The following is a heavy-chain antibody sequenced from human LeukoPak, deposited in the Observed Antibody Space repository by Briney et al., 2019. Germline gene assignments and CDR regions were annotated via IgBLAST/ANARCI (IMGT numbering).Heavy chain of an antibody. CDR3: GSLTVVAKDH. CDR2: INSDGSAT. Sequence: GGSLRLSCAASGFSFSTHWMHWVRQAPGKGLVYVAQINSDGSATAYADSVKGRFTISRDNAKNTLYLEMISLRAEDTAVYYCGSLTVVAKDHWDQGTLVTVSS. CDR1: GFSFSTHW. V-gene: IGHV3-74*01. D-gene: IGHD3-22*01. J-gene: IGHJ4*02.